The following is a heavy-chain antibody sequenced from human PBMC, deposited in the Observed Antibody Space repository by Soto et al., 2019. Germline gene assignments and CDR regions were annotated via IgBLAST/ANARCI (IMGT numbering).Heavy chain of an antibody. Sequence: QVQLVESGGGVVQPGRSLTLSCAVSGLTFSDYGMHWVRQAPGKGLEWVAMISYDGSNKYHADSVKGRFTISRDNSKNTLYLQMSSLRGEDTAVYYCAKAGPHFGYWGQGALVTVSS. CDR1: GLTFSDYG. J-gene: IGHJ4*02. V-gene: IGHV3-30*18. CDR3: AKAGPHFGY. D-gene: IGHD7-27*01. CDR2: ISYDGSNK.